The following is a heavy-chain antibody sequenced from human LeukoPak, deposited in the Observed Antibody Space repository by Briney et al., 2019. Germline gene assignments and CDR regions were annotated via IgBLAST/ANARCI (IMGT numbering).Heavy chain of an antibody. CDR1: GFTFSSYE. CDR3: ARANGVYVLDY. V-gene: IGHV3-48*03. CDR2: ISSSGSTI. D-gene: IGHD2-8*01. Sequence: GRSLRLSCAASGFTFSSYEMNWVRQAPGKGLEWVSYISSSGSTIYYADSVKGRFTISRDNAKNSLYLQMNSLRAEDTAVYYCARANGVYVLDYWGQGTLVTVSS. J-gene: IGHJ4*02.